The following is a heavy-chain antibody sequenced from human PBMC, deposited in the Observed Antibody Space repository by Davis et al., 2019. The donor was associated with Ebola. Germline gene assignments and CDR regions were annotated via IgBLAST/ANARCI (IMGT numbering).Heavy chain of an antibody. V-gene: IGHV3-7*01. CDR2: IKQDGSEK. J-gene: IGHJ1*01. CDR3: ARKGSH. Sequence: GGSLRLSCAASGFTFSSYGMHWVRQAPGKGLEWVANIKQDGSEKYYVDSVKGRFTIPRDNAKNSLYLQTNSLRAEDTAVYYCARKGSHWGQGTLVTVSS. CDR1: GFTFSSYG.